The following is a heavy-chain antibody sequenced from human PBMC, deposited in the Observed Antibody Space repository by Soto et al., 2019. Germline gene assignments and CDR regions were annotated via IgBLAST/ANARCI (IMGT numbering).Heavy chain of an antibody. CDR2: ISNSGNLI. Sequence: QVQLVESGGGLVKPGGSLRLSCAGSGFNFSDYYMNWIRQAPGKGLEWIAYISNSGNLIYYADSVKGRFTISRDNANNPPSLHMDSPRVEDSAIYSCARDPTSSLIPFDSWGQGNLVTVSS. V-gene: IGHV3-11*01. D-gene: IGHD2-2*01. CDR3: ARDPTSSLIPFDS. J-gene: IGHJ4*02. CDR1: GFNFSDYY.